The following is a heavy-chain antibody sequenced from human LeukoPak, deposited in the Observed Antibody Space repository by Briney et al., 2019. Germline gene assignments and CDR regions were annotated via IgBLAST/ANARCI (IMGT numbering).Heavy chain of an antibody. CDR3: ARGGYYGSGNDFRFDP. J-gene: IGHJ5*02. V-gene: IGHV4-61*02. D-gene: IGHD3-10*01. CDR1: GGSISSGSYY. CDR2: IYTSGST. Sequence: SETLSLTCTVSGGSISSGSYYWSWIRQPAGKGLEWIGRIYTSGSTDYNPSLKSRVTISVDTSKNQFSLKLSSVTAADTAVYYCARGGYYGSGNDFRFDPWGQGTLVTVSS.